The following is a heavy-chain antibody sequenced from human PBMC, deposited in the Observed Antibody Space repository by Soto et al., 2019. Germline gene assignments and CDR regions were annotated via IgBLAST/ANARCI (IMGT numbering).Heavy chain of an antibody. J-gene: IGHJ4*02. D-gene: IGHD4-17*01. Sequence: GGSLRLSCGASGFAFRSYNMNWVRQAPGKGLEWVASISSGSSNIYYADSVKGRFTVSRDNAKNSLYLQMDSLRAEDSAVYYCASTTVVAETFDFWGQGTLVTVSS. CDR1: GFAFRSYN. CDR3: ASTTVVAETFDF. CDR2: ISSGSSNI. V-gene: IGHV3-21*01.